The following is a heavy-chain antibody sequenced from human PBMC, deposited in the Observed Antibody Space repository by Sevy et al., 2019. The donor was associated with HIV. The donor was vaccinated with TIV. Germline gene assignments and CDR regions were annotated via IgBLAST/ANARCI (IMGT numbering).Heavy chain of an antibody. CDR2: IYYSGST. CDR3: ARGSTAAQYYYYGMDV. D-gene: IGHD2-2*01. V-gene: IGHV4-59*01. Sequence: SETLSLTCTVSGGSINSYYWSWIRQPPGKGLEWIGYIYYSGSTNSNPSLKSRVTISVDTSKNQFSLKLSSVTAADTAVYYCARGSTAAQYYYYGMDVWGQGTTVTVSS. J-gene: IGHJ6*02. CDR1: GGSINSYY.